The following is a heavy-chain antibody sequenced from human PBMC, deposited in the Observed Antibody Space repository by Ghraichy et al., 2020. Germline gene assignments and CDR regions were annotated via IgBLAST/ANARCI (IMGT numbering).Heavy chain of an antibody. CDR1: GGSFSGYY. V-gene: IGHV4-34*01. CDR3: ARGALRGSTYYY. J-gene: IGHJ4*02. D-gene: IGHD4-23*01. CDR2: INHSGST. Sequence: SETLSLTCAVYGGSFSGYYWSWIRQPPGKGLEWIGEINHSGSTNYNPSLKSRVTISVDTSKNQFSLKLSSVTAADTAVYYCARGALRGSTYYYWGQGTLVTVSS.